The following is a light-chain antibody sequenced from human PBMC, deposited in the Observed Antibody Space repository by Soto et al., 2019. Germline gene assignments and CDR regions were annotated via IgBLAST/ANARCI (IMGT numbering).Light chain of an antibody. CDR2: EVS. CDR3: NSYGAGSKV. V-gene: IGLV2-8*01. J-gene: IGLJ1*01. CDR1: SSDVGKYDY. Sequence: QSALTQPPSASGSPGQSVTISCTGTSSDVGKYDYVSWFQHHPGKAPKLIIYEVSKRPTGVPVRFSGSNSGSTASLTVSGLQTEDEADYYCNSYGAGSKVFGTGTKLTVL.